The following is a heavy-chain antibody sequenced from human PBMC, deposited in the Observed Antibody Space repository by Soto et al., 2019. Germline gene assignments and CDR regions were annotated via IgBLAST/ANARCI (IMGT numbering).Heavy chain of an antibody. CDR1: GFTFSIYV. V-gene: IGHV3-30-3*01. D-gene: IGHD2-2*01. Sequence: PEVSLRPSSAASGFTFSIYVMDWHRQALGQGLDGGESIVCDGTNKYYADCEKGRLTISRDNSKNTLYLQMQMLRAEDAAVYYRAREKIYCSRTSRYAGITRTPAYWGQGTLVTVSS. J-gene: IGHJ4*02. CDR2: IVCDGTNK. CDR3: AREKIYCSRTSRYAGITRTPAY.